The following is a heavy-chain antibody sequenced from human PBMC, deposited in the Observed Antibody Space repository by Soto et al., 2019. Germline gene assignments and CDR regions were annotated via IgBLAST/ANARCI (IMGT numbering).Heavy chain of an antibody. CDR3: AKVTISGYYYAALDY. CDR2: ISGSGGST. CDR1: GFTFSSYA. Sequence: GGSLRLSCAASGFTFSSYAMSWVRQAPGKGLEWVSAISGSGGSTYHADSVKGRFTISRDNSKNTLYLQMNSLRAEDTAIYYCAKVTISGYYYAALDYWGQGTVVTVSS. D-gene: IGHD3-22*01. V-gene: IGHV3-23*01. J-gene: IGHJ4*02.